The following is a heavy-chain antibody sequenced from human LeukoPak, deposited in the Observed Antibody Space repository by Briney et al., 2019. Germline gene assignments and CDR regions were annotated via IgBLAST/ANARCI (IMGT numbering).Heavy chain of an antibody. CDR2: ITEDGSST. CDR1: RYTLRIYS. J-gene: IGHJ4*02. CDR3: TTDTFGARDS. D-gene: IGHD3-10*01. Sequence: GLSLGLSCAASRYTLRIYSMHCVPQGPRKGLVWVSRITEDGSSTSYAESVRGRFTISRDNAKNTLYLQMRSLRAEEAAVYYCTTDTFGARDSCGQGNLVTVSS. V-gene: IGHV3-74*01.